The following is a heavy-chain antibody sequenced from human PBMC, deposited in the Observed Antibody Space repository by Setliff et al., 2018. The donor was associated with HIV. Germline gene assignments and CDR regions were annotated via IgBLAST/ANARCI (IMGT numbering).Heavy chain of an antibody. V-gene: IGHV4-59*08. CDR2: IYYSGNT. CDR1: GASIRGHY. D-gene: IGHD2-21*02. Sequence: SETLSLTCSVSGASIRGHYWSWIRQSPGKGLEWIGNIYYSGNTNYNPSFKSRVTIPVDTSKNQFSLKLSSVTAADTAVYYCASAYCGGDCCSRTRKFYYYYYMDVWGKGTTVTVSS. CDR3: ASAYCGGDCCSRTRKFYYYYYMDV. J-gene: IGHJ6*03.